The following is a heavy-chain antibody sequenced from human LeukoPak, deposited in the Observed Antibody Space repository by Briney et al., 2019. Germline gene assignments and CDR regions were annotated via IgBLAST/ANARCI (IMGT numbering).Heavy chain of an antibody. V-gene: IGHV1-69*05. CDR3: VFDSSGYLSRSLPPYFGY. J-gene: IGHJ4*02. CDR1: GGTFSSYA. Sequence: GASVKVSCKASGGTFSSYAISWVRQAPGQGLEWMGGIIPIFGTANYAQKFQGRVTITTDESTSTAYMELSSLRSEDTAVYCCVFDSSGYLSRSLPPYFGYWGQGTLVTVSS. D-gene: IGHD3-22*01. CDR2: IIPIFGTA.